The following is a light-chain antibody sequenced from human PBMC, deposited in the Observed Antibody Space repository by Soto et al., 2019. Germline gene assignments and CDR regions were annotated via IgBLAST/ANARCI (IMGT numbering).Light chain of an antibody. Sequence: QSVLTQPPSASGTPGQRVSISCSGSSSNIGGNYVYWYQQLPGTAPKLLIYRNNERPSGVPDRFSCSKSGTSGSLAISGLRPEDEDDYYCAAWDDSLSGHVVFGGGTKLTVL. CDR3: AAWDDSLSGHVV. J-gene: IGLJ2*01. V-gene: IGLV1-47*01. CDR2: RNN. CDR1: SSNIGGNY.